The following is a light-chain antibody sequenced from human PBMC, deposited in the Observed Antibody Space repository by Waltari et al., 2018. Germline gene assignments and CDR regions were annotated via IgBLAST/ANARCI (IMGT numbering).Light chain of an antibody. J-gene: IGKJ1*01. CDR2: WAS. Sequence: DIVMTQSPDSLSVSLGEGGTINCKSSQSVLYSSNNKNYLAWYQQKPGQPPKLLIRWASTRDSGVPDRFSGSGSGTDFTLTISSLQAEDVAVYYCQQYYRSRTFGQGTRVEIK. CDR1: QSVLYSSNNKNY. CDR3: QQYYRSRT. V-gene: IGKV4-1*01.